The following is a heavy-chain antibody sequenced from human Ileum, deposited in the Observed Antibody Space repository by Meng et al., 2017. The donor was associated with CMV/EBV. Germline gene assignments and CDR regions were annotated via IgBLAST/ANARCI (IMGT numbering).Heavy chain of an antibody. D-gene: IGHD2-2*02. CDR3: ARDCSSSRCYRGYGMDV. Sequence: GESLKISCAASGFTFSSYWMSWVRQVPGKGLEWVANIKQDGSEKYYVDSVKGRLTTSRDNAKNSLYLQMNSLRVEDTAVYYCARDCSSSRCYRGYGMDVRGQGTTVTVSS. CDR2: IKQDGSEK. J-gene: IGHJ6*02. V-gene: IGHV3-7*01. CDR1: GFTFSSYW.